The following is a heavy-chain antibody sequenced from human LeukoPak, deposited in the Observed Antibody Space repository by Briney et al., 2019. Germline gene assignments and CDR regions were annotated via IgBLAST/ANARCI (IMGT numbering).Heavy chain of an antibody. CDR3: ARDSVAYSSSFDY. D-gene: IGHD6-6*01. CDR1: GFTFSSYW. V-gene: IGHV3-7*01. J-gene: IGHJ4*02. CDR2: IKQDGSEK. Sequence: GGSLRLSCAASGFTFSSYWMSWVRQAPGKGLEWVANIKQDGSEKYYVDSVKGRFTISRDNAKNSVYLQMNSLRAEDTAVYYCARDSVAYSSSFDYWGQGTLVTVSS.